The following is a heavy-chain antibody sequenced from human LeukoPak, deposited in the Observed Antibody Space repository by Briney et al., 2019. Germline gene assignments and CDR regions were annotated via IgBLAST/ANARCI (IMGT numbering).Heavy chain of an antibody. V-gene: IGHV1-69*13. CDR2: IIPIFGTA. CDR1: GGTFSSYA. Sequence: ASVKVSCKASGGTFSSYAISWVRQAPGQGLEWMGGIIPIFGTANYAQKFQGRVTITADESTGTAYMGLSSLRSEDTAVYYCTLRSLEWRQSGPDHYYYGMDVWGQGTTVTVSS. CDR3: TLRSLEWRQSGPDHYYYGMDV. D-gene: IGHD3-3*01. J-gene: IGHJ6*02.